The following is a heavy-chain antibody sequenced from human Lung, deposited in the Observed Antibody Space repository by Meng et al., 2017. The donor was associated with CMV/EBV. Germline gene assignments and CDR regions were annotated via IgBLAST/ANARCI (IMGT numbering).Heavy chain of an antibody. V-gene: IGHV1-69*02. J-gene: IGHJ4*02. D-gene: IGHD3-3*01. CDR3: ARMGASGYLDY. CDR1: GGTFNSYT. CDR2: IIPSLGIA. Sequence: SVKVSXKASGGTFNSYTINWVRQAPGQGLEWMGRIIPSLGIANYAQKFQGRVTITADKSSSTAYMELSSLRSEDTAVYFCARMGASGYLDYWGQGTRVTVSS.